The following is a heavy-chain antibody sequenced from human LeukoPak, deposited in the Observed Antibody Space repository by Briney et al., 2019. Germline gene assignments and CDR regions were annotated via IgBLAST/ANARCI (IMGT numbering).Heavy chain of an antibody. CDR1: GFTFSSDW. CDR2: INGDGSST. Sequence: GGSLRLSCAASGFTFSSDWMHWVRQAPGKGLVCVSYINGDGSSTTYADSVRGRFTISRDNAKKTLYLQMNSLRDEDTAVYYGVRGLYSWGLGPLVTVSS. J-gene: IGHJ4*02. V-gene: IGHV3-74*01. D-gene: IGHD2-15*01. CDR3: VRGLYS.